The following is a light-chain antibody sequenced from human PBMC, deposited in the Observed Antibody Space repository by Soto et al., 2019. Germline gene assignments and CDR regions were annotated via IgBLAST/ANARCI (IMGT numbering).Light chain of an antibody. Sequence: EIVLTQSPGTLSLSPGERATLSCRASQSVSSSYLAWYQQKPGQAPRLLIYGASSRATGIPDRFSGSGSGTDFTLTISTLEPDDFSVYYWQQYGSSPKFGQGNKVEIK. CDR2: GAS. CDR1: QSVSSSY. CDR3: QQYGSSPK. V-gene: IGKV3-20*01. J-gene: IGKJ1*01.